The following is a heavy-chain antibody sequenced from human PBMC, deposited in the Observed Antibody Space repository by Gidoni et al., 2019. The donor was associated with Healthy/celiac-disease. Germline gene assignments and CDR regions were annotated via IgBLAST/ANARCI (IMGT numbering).Heavy chain of an antibody. CDR1: GFTFSDYY. J-gene: IGHJ5*02. D-gene: IGHD3-22*01. CDR3: AREEGGYYDSSGYPEPNWFDP. V-gene: IGHV3-11*06. Sequence: QVQLVESGGGLVKPGGSLRLSCAASGFTFSDYYMSWIRQAPGKGLEWVSYISSSSSYTNYADSVKGRFTISRDNAKNSLYLQMNSLRAEDTAVYYCAREEGGYYDSSGYPEPNWFDPWGQGTLVTVSS. CDR2: ISSSSSYT.